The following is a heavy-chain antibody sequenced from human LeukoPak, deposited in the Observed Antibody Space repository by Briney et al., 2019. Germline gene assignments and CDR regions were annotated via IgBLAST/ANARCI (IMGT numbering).Heavy chain of an antibody. D-gene: IGHD6-6*01. CDR3: AKDFRSLAARYMDV. J-gene: IGHJ6*03. CDR2: IRYDGSNK. CDR1: GFTFSSYG. Sequence: PGGSLRLSCAASGFTFSSYGMHWVRQAPGKGLEWVAFIRYDGSNKYYADSVKGRFTISRDNSKNTLYLQMNSLRAEDTAVYYCAKDFRSLAARYMDVWGKGTTVTVSS. V-gene: IGHV3-30*02.